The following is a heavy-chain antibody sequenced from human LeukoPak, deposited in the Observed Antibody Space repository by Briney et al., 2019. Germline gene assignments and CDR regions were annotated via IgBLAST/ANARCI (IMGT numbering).Heavy chain of an antibody. V-gene: IGHV3-21*01. D-gene: IGHD6-13*01. J-gene: IGHJ4*02. CDR2: ISSSSSYI. Sequence: PGGSLRLSCAASGFTFSSYSMNWVRQAPGKGLEWVSSISSSSSYIYYADSVKGRFTISRDNAKNPLYLQMNSLRAEDTAVYYCARDVRSIAAAGTGGDYWGQGTLVTVSS. CDR1: GFTFSSYS. CDR3: ARDVRSIAAAGTGGDY.